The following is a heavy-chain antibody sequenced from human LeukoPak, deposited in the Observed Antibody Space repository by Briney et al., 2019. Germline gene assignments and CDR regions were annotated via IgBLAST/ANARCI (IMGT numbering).Heavy chain of an antibody. CDR2: INHSGST. CDR1: GGSFSGYY. J-gene: IGHJ5*02. CDR3: AKDSVLWFGEPQKGPGWFDP. Sequence: PSETLSLTCAVYGGSFSGYYWSWIRQPPGKGLEWIGEINHSGSTNYNPSLKSRVTISVDTSKNQFSLKLSSVTAADTAVYYCAKDSVLWFGEPQKGPGWFDPWGQGTLVTVSS. V-gene: IGHV4-34*01. D-gene: IGHD3-10*01.